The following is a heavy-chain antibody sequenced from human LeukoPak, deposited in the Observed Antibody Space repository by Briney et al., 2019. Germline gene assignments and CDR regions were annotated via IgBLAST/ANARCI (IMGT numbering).Heavy chain of an antibody. CDR1: GYSFTNYW. J-gene: IGHJ4*02. Sequence: GESLKIPLKGSGYSFTNYWLGLVRQMPGKGLELMGIIYCGYSDTRYSPPFQGQVTISADKSISTAYLQWSSLKASDTAMYYCARRIGVAGRYYFDHWGQGTLVTVSS. CDR3: ARRIGVAGRYYFDH. V-gene: IGHV5-51*01. D-gene: IGHD6-19*01. CDR2: IYCGYSDT.